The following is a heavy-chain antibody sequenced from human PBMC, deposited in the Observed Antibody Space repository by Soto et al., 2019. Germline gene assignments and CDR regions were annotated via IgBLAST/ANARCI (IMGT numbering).Heavy chain of an antibody. V-gene: IGHV4-61*01. CDR1: GGSVSSGSYY. Sequence: LSLTCTVSGGSVSSGSYYWSWIRQPPGKGLEWIGYIYYSGSTNYNPSLKSRVTISVDTSKNQFSLKLSSVTAADTAVYYCARGFTYYYDSSGLSPFDIWGQGTMVTVSS. CDR2: IYYSGST. D-gene: IGHD3-22*01. J-gene: IGHJ3*02. CDR3: ARGFTYYYDSSGLSPFDI.